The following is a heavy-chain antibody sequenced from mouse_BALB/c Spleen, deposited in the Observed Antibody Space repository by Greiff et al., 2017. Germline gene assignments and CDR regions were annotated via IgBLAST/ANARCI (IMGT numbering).Heavy chain of an antibody. D-gene: IGHD2-4*01. CDR1: GFTFSSYA. CDR3: ARGGYDYDYFDY. J-gene: IGHJ2*01. CDR2: ISSGGSYT. Sequence: DVQLVESGGGLVKPGGSLKLSCAASGFTFSSYAMSWVRQSPEKRLEWVAEISSGGSYTYYPDTVTGRFTISRDNAKNTLYLEMSSLRSEDTAMYYCARGGYDYDYFDYWGQGTTLTVSS. V-gene: IGHV5-9-4*01.